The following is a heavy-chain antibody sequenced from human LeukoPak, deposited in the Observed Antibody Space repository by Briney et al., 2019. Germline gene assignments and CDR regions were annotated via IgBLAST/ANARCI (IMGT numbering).Heavy chain of an antibody. Sequence: SGGSLRLSCAASGFSFSDYGTHWVRQAPGKGLEWVTFMQYDGSVIFYADSVKGRFTISRDNSKNTVYLQMSSLRSEDTAVYYCARGVYCSSTSCPGGDAFDIWGQGTMVTVSS. J-gene: IGHJ3*02. D-gene: IGHD2-2*01. CDR3: ARGVYCSSTSCPGGDAFDI. CDR1: GFSFSDYG. V-gene: IGHV3-30*02. CDR2: MQYDGSVI.